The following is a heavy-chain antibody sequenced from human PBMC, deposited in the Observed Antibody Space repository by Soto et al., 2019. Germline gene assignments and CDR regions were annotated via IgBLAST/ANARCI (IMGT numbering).Heavy chain of an antibody. D-gene: IGHD1-26*01. CDR1: GGSISSYY. CDR2: IYYSGST. Sequence: SETLSLTCTVSGGSISSYYWSWIRQPPGKGLEWIGYIYYSGSTNYNPSLKSRVTISVDTSKNQLSLKLSSVTAADTAVYYCARGYSGSYHDAFDIWGQGTMVTVSS. V-gene: IGHV4-59*01. J-gene: IGHJ3*02. CDR3: ARGYSGSYHDAFDI.